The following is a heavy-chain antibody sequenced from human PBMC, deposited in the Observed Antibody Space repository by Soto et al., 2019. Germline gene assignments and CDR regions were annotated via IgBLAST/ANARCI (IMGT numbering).Heavy chain of an antibody. J-gene: IGHJ4*02. V-gene: IGHV3-30*18. CDR3: AKGGSVSYPLDY. Sequence: PGGSLRLSCTASGFSFSSNGMHWVRQAPGKGLEWVAVISYDGSNKYYADSVKGRITISRDNSKNTLYLQMSSLRAEDTAVYYCAKGGSVSYPLDYWGQGTLVTVSS. D-gene: IGHD1-26*01. CDR2: ISYDGSNK. CDR1: GFSFSSNG.